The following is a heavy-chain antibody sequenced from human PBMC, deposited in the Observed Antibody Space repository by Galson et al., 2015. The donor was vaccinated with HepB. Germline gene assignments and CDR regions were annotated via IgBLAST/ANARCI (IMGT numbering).Heavy chain of an antibody. CDR2: ISANSGNT. CDR1: GYTFTTNG. V-gene: IGHV1-18*04. Sequence: SVKVSCKASGYTFTTNGISWVRQAPGQGLEWMGWISANSGNTNCAQNLQGRVTLTRDTSTSTAYLELRSLRSDDTAAYYCARDRDYRFDYWGQGTLVTVSS. CDR3: ARDRDYRFDY. D-gene: IGHD4/OR15-4a*01. J-gene: IGHJ4*02.